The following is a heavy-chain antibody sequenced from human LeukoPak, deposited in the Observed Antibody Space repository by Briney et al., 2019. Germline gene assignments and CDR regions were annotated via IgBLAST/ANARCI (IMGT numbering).Heavy chain of an antibody. J-gene: IGHJ4*02. CDR1: AYSLSGYY. Sequence: ASVKVSCKPSAYSLSGYYIHWVRQAPGQGLEWVGWINPNTGGTNYAQKFRGRVTMTSDTSITTAYMELSSLRSDDTAVYYCATTTSYYFNYRGQGTLVTVSS. CDR3: ATTTSYYFNY. CDR2: INPNTGGT. D-gene: IGHD1-1*01. V-gene: IGHV1-2*02.